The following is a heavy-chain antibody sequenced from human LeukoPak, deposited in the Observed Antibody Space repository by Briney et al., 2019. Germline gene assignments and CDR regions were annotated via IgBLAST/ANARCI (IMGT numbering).Heavy chain of an antibody. CDR1: GYTFTSYG. CDR3: ARDQDDSSGYYYSDVFDI. D-gene: IGHD3-22*01. V-gene: IGHV1-18*01. CDR2: VSAYNGNT. J-gene: IGHJ3*02. Sequence: GASVKVSCKASGYTFTSYGISWVRQAPGQGLEWMGWVSAYNGNTNYAQKLQGRVTMTTDTSTSTAYMELRSLRSDDTAMYYCARDQDDSSGYYYSDVFDIWGQGTMVTVSS.